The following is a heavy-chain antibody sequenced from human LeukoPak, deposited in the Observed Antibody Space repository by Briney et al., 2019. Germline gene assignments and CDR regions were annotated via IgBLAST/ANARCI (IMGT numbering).Heavy chain of an antibody. Sequence: SGESLRLSCAASGFTVSSNYMTWVRQAPGKGLEWVSVIYVGGSKYYADSVKGRFTISTDNSKNTLYLQMNSLRAEDTAVYYCASLHYDYVWGSSSPTYWGQGTLVTVSS. V-gene: IGHV3-66*01. D-gene: IGHD3-16*01. CDR1: GFTVSSNY. CDR2: IYVGGSK. J-gene: IGHJ4*02. CDR3: ASLHYDYVWGSSSPTY.